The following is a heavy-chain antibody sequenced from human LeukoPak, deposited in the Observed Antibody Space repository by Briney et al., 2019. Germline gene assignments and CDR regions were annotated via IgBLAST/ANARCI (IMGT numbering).Heavy chain of an antibody. J-gene: IGHJ4*02. CDR1: GGSISSYY. Sequence: SETLSLTXTVSGGSISSYYWSWIRQPAGKGMQWIGRLYTSGSTNYNPSLKSRVTMSVDTSKNQFSLKLSSVTAADTAVYYFANGYSYGRFDYWGQGTLVTVSS. CDR3: ANGYSYGRFDY. CDR2: LYTSGST. D-gene: IGHD5-18*01. V-gene: IGHV4-4*07.